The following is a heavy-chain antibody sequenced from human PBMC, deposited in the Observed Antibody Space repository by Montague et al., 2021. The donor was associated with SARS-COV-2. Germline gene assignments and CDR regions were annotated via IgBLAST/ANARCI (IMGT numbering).Heavy chain of an antibody. J-gene: IGHJ4*02. V-gene: IGHV3-30*04. Sequence: SLRLSCAASGFTFSSYAMHWVRQAPGKGLEWVAVISYDGSNKYYADSVKGRFTIPRDNSKNTLYLQMNSLRAEDTAVYYCASGYDLLTGYYPFDYWGQGTLVTVSS. CDR3: ASGYDLLTGYYPFDY. CDR2: ISYDGSNK. CDR1: GFTFSSYA. D-gene: IGHD3-9*01.